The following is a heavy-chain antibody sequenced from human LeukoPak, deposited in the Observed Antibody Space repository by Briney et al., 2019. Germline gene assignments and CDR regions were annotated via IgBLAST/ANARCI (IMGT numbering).Heavy chain of an antibody. J-gene: IGHJ4*02. V-gene: IGHV3-21*01. CDR1: GFTFSSYS. CDR2: ISSSSSYI. CDR3: AREGDTATVRDY. D-gene: IGHD5-18*01. Sequence: PGGSLRLSCGASGFTFSSYSMNWVRQAPGKGLEWVSSISSSSSYIDYADSVKGRFSISRDNAKNSLYLQMKSLRAADTAVYYCAREGDTATVRDYWGQGTLVTVSS.